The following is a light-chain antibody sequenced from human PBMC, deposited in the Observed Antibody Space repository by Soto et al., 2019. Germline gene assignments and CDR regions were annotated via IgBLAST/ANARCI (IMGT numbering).Light chain of an antibody. J-gene: IGKJ2*01. CDR1: QSIQTW. Sequence: DIPMTQSPSTLSASVGDRVTISCRASQSIQTWLAWYQQRPGKAPNLLIFDAFDLASGVSSRFSGSGSGAEFTLTISSLQADDFATYYCQQYDSYPYTFGRGTRLEIK. CDR3: QQYDSYPYT. CDR2: DAF. V-gene: IGKV1-5*01.